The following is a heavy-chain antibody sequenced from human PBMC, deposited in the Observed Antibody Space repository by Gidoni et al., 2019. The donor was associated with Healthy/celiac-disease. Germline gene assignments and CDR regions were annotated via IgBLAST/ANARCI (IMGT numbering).Heavy chain of an antibody. CDR1: GGSISSCDYY. CDR2: IYYSGST. V-gene: IGHV4-30-4*01. Sequence: QVQLQESGPGLVQPSQTLSLPCTVSGGSISSCDYYWSWISQPPGKGLEWFGYIYYSGSTYYNPSLKSRVTISVDTSKNQFSLKLSSVTAADTAVYYCARGDGDYYDSSGYLNYWGQGTLVTVSS. D-gene: IGHD3-22*01. CDR3: ARGDGDYYDSSGYLNY. J-gene: IGHJ4*02.